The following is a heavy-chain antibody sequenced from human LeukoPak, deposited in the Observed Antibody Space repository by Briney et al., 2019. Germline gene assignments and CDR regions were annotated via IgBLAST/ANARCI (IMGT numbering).Heavy chain of an antibody. Sequence: PGGSLRLSCAASGXTFSNCAMGWVRQAPGKGQEWVSGISRSGDNTYYADTVKGRFTSSRDNSKNTLDLQMNSLRAEDTAVYFCAKVGLGGGYYFDYWGQGTLVTVSS. V-gene: IGHV3-23*01. D-gene: IGHD3-16*01. CDR1: GXTFSNCA. J-gene: IGHJ4*02. CDR3: AKVGLGGGYYFDY. CDR2: ISRSGDNT.